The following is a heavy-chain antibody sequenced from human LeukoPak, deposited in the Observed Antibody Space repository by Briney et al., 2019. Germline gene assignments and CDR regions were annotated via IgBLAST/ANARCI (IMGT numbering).Heavy chain of an antibody. CDR2: INPNNGDT. CDR3: ARDRGVAAAGLLDP. J-gene: IGHJ5*02. Sequence: ASVKVSCKSSGYTFSSYYINWVRQAPGQGLEWIGRINPNNGDTNYAQSFQGRVTLTRDTSSTTVYMELTGLTSDDTAVFYCARDRGVAAAGLLDPWGQGTLVTVSS. D-gene: IGHD6-13*01. CDR1: GYTFSSYY. V-gene: IGHV1-2*06.